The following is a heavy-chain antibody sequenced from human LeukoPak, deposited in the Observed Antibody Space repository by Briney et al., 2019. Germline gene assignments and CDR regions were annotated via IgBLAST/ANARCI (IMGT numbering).Heavy chain of an antibody. CDR3: ARTYYDILTGYNPYFDY. Sequence: PGGSLRLSCAASGFTFNTYTMNWVRQAPGKGLEWVSSITASSTAIYSADSVKGRFTISRVNAKSFLYLQMNSLRAEDTAVYYCARTYYDILTGYNPYFDYWGQGILVTVSS. D-gene: IGHD3-9*01. CDR2: ITASSTAI. J-gene: IGHJ4*02. CDR1: GFTFNTYT. V-gene: IGHV3-21*01.